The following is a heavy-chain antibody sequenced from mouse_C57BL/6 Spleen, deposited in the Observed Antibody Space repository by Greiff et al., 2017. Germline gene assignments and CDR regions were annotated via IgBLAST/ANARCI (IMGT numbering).Heavy chain of an antibody. D-gene: IGHD4-1*01. V-gene: IGHV1-82*01. CDR1: GYAFSSSW. J-gene: IGHJ2*01. Sequence: QVQLQQSGPELVKPGASVKISCKASGYAFSSSWMNWVKQRPGKGLEWIGRIYPGDGDTNYNGKFKGKATLTADKSSSTAYMQLSSLTSEDSAVYFSARERGLGGYWGQGTTLTVSS. CDR3: ARERGLGGY. CDR2: IYPGDGDT.